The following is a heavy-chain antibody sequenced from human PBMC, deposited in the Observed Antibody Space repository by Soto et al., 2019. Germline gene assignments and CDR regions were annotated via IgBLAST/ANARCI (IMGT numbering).Heavy chain of an antibody. Sequence: HGESLTISCKGSGYSFASHWVAWVRQMPEKGLEWIGTIYPGDSDTKYSSAFRGHVTISADTSVSTAYLQWRSLEATDSAIYYCARYSGSYWHYLDFWGQGTLVTVSS. CDR3: ARYSGSYWHYLDF. CDR1: GYSFASHW. V-gene: IGHV5-51*01. J-gene: IGHJ4*02. D-gene: IGHD1-26*01. CDR2: IYPGDSDT.